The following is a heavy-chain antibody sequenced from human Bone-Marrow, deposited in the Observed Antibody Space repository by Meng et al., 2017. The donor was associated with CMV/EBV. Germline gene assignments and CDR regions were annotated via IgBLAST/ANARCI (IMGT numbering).Heavy chain of an antibody. CDR3: ASSPSSGWYPVN. Sequence: CKASGGTFSSYAISWVRQAPGQGLEWMGGIIPIFGTANYAQKFQGRVTITTDESTSTAYMELSSLRSEDTAVYYCASSPSSGWYPVNWGQGTLVIVSS. J-gene: IGHJ4*02. V-gene: IGHV1-69*05. CDR1: GGTFSSYA. D-gene: IGHD6-19*01. CDR2: IIPIFGTA.